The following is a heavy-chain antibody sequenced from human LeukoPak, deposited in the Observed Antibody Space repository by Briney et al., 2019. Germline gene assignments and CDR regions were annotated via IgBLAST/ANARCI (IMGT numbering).Heavy chain of an antibody. CDR3: ARGETHSMYYGMDV. V-gene: IGHV1-2*06. D-gene: IGHD4-23*01. Sequence: VASVKVSCKASGYTFTGYYMHWARQAPGQGLEWMGRINPNSGGTNYAQKFQGRVTMTRDTSISTAYMELSRLRSDDTAVYYCARGETHSMYYGMDVWGQGTTVTVSS. CDR1: GYTFTGYY. CDR2: INPNSGGT. J-gene: IGHJ6*02.